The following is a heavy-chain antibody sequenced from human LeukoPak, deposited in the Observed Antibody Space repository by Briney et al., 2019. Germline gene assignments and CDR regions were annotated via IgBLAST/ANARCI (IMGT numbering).Heavy chain of an antibody. D-gene: IGHD3-22*01. V-gene: IGHV3-30*18. CDR2: VSYDGPNK. Sequence: GGSLRLSCAASGFTFSRYGMHWVRQAPGKGLEWVAVVSYDGPNKYYADSVKGRFTISRDNSKNTLYMQMNSLRAEDTAVYYCAKASAMIVVVSKHFDYWGQGTLVTVSS. CDR3: AKASAMIVVVSKHFDY. J-gene: IGHJ4*02. CDR1: GFTFSRYG.